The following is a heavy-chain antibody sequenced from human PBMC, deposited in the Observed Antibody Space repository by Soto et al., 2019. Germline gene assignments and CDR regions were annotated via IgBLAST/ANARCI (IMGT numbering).Heavy chain of an antibody. CDR3: ARPYSSGWPPHNWFDP. CDR1: GDSINSRSYY. CDR2: IYYSGST. Sequence: PSETLSLTCTVTGDSINSRSYYWGWIRQPPGKGLEWIGSIYYSGSTYYSPSLKSRVTVSVDTSKNQFSLKLSSVTAADTAVYYCARPYSSGWPPHNWFDPWGQGTLVTVSS. D-gene: IGHD6-19*01. J-gene: IGHJ5*02. V-gene: IGHV4-39*01.